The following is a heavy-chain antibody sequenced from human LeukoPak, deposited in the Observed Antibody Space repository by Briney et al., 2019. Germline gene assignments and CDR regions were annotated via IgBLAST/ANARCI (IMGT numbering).Heavy chain of an antibody. Sequence: GGSLRLFCAASGFTFSSYSMSCFRRAPGEGLEWVPAISGSGGSTYYADSVKERFTISTDNSYNTLDLQMNTLRAKDTAVYYCAKDLDYVFYYGMDVWGQGTTVTVSS. CDR1: GFTFSSYS. CDR3: AKDLDYVFYYGMDV. CDR2: ISGSGGST. J-gene: IGHJ6*02. D-gene: IGHD4-17*01. V-gene: IGHV3-23*01.